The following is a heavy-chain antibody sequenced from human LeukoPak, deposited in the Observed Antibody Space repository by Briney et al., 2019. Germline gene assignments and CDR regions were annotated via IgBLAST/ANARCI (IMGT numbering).Heavy chain of an antibody. D-gene: IGHD6-13*01. J-gene: IGHJ3*02. Sequence: SETLSLTCAVSGGSISSSNWWSWVRQPPGKGLEWIGEIYHSGSTNYNPSLKSRVTISVDTSKNQFSLKLSSVTAADTAVYYCARGLTAPIAAAAGAFDIWGQGTMVTVSS. V-gene: IGHV4-4*02. CDR3: ARGLTAPIAAAAGAFDI. CDR2: IYHSGST. CDR1: GGSISSSNW.